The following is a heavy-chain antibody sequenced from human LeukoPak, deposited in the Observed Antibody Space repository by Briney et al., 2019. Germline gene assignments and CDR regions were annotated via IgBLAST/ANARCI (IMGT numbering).Heavy chain of an antibody. CDR1: GFSLTTGGVG. CDR2: IYWNEDA. D-gene: IGHD3-16*01. Sequence: SGPTLVKPTQTLTLTCTFSGFSLTTGGVGVGWIRQPPGKPLEWLALIYWNEDACYSPSLKTRLTITKDSSKNQVVLFMTDMDPVDTATYYCAHRPANAYAEYFDYWGQGILVAVSS. CDR3: AHRPANAYAEYFDY. V-gene: IGHV2-5*01. J-gene: IGHJ4*02.